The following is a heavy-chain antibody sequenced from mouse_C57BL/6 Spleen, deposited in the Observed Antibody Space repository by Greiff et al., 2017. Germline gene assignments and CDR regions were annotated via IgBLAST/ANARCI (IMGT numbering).Heavy chain of an antibody. CDR3: AGAVVATGAMDY. J-gene: IGHJ4*01. D-gene: IGHD1-1*01. Sequence: VQLQQSGPELVKPGASVKISCKASGYSFTDYNMNWVKQSNGKSLEWIGVLNPNYGTTSYNQKFKGKATLTVYQSSSTAYMQLTSLTSEDSAVYYCAGAVVATGAMDYWGQGTSVTVSS. V-gene: IGHV1-39*01. CDR2: LNPNYGTT. CDR1: GYSFTDYN.